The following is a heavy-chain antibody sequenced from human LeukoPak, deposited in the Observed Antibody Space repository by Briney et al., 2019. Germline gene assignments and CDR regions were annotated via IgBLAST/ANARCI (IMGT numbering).Heavy chain of an antibody. CDR1: GFAFSVYS. J-gene: IGHJ4*02. V-gene: IGHV3-48*04. CDR2: ITSDNNRI. Sequence: GGSPRLSCAASGFAFSVYSLNWVRQTPGKRLEWVSYITSDNNRILYADSVKGRFTIPRDNAKASLYLQMNSLRAEDTAVYYCATSREWRVESWGRGVPVTVSS. D-gene: IGHD3-3*01. CDR3: ATSREWRVES.